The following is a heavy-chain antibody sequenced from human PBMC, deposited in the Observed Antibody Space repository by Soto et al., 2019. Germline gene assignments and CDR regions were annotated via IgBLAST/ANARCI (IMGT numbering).Heavy chain of an antibody. CDR2: IIPIFGTA. CDR1: GGTFSSYA. D-gene: IGHD6-6*01. Sequence: ASVKVSCKASGGTFSSYAISWVRQAPGQGLEWMGGIIPIFGTANYAQKFQGRVTITADESTSTAYMELSSLRSEDTAVYCCARGDSSSSVRPYYFDYWGQGTLVTVSS. V-gene: IGHV1-69*13. J-gene: IGHJ4*02. CDR3: ARGDSSSSVRPYYFDY.